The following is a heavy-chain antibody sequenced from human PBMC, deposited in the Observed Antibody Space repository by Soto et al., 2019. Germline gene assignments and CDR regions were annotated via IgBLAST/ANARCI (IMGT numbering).Heavy chain of an antibody. D-gene: IGHD2-2*01. Sequence: SETLSLTCTVSGGSISSSSYYWGWIRQPPGKGLEWIGSIYYSGSTYYNPSLKSRVTISVDTSKNQFSLKLSSVTAADTAVYYCARGYCSSTSCRTVAGDVYYFDYWGQGTLVTVSS. V-gene: IGHV4-39*01. CDR1: GGSISSSSYY. CDR2: IYYSGST. CDR3: ARGYCSSTSCRTVAGDVYYFDY. J-gene: IGHJ4*02.